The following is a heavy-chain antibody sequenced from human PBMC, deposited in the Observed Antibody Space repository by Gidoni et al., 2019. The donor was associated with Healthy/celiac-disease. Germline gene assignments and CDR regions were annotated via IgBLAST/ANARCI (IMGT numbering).Heavy chain of an antibody. Sequence: EVQLLESGGGLVQPGGSLRLSCAASGFTFSSYARSWVRQSPGKGVEWFAAISGSGGSTYYAYSVKGRFTISRDNSKNTLYLQMNSLRAEDTAVYYCATSSGGNGMFDYWGQGTLVTVSS. J-gene: IGHJ4*02. CDR2: ISGSGGST. CDR1: GFTFSSYA. V-gene: IGHV3-23*01. CDR3: ATSSGGNGMFDY. D-gene: IGHD2-15*01.